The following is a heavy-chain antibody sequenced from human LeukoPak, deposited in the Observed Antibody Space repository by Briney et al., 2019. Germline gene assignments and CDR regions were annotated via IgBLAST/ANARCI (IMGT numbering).Heavy chain of an antibody. CDR1: GFTFGNYA. D-gene: IGHD2-2*02. J-gene: IGHJ5*02. CDR3: AKASVAIPQYCNS. CDR2: ISGTGSST. Sequence: PGGSLRLSCEASGFTFGNYAMNWVRQAPEKGLEWVSTISGTGSSTYYADSAKGRFTISRDNSKDTLFLQLNSLTAADTAMYFCAKASVAIPQYCNSWGQGTLVTVSS. V-gene: IGHV3-23*01.